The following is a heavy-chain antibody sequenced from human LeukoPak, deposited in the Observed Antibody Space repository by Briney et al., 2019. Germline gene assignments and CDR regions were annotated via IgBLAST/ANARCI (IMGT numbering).Heavy chain of an antibody. CDR2: ISAYNGNT. CDR3: ARDRVVSGRFGEVAS. V-gene: IGHV1-18*01. D-gene: IGHD3-10*01. Sequence: GASVKVSCKASGYTFTSYGISWVRQAPGQGLEWMGWISAYNGNTNYAQKLQGRVTMTTDTSTSTAYMELRSLRSDDTAVYYCARDRVVSGRFGEVASWGQGTLVTVSS. J-gene: IGHJ5*01. CDR1: GYTFTSYG.